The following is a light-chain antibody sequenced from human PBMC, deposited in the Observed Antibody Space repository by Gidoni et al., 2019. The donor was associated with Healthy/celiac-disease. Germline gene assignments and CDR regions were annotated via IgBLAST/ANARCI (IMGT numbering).Light chain of an antibody. CDR2: LNSDGSH. Sequence: QLVLTHSPSASASLGASVKLTCTLSSGHSSYAIAGHQQQPEKGPRYLMKLNSDGSHSKGDGIPDRFSGSSAGAERYLTSSSLQSEDEADYYCQTWGTGILVFGTGTKVTVL. J-gene: IGLJ1*01. V-gene: IGLV4-69*01. CDR1: SGHSSYA. CDR3: QTWGTGILV.